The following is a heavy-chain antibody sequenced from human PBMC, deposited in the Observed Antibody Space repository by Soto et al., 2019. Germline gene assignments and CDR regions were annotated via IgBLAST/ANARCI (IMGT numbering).Heavy chain of an antibody. J-gene: IGHJ6*02. Sequence: QVQLQESGPGLVKPSETLSLSCTVSGGSISSYYWSWFRQSPGKRMEWIGYVHHSWGSSYNPSLQSRVAISLDTSKSQFSLKVTSVTATDTAVYYCARQRFGPLHGLVDVWGQGTTVTVS. CDR3: ARQRFGPLHGLVDV. CDR1: GGSISSYY. V-gene: IGHV4-59*08. D-gene: IGHD3-10*01. CDR2: VHHSWGS.